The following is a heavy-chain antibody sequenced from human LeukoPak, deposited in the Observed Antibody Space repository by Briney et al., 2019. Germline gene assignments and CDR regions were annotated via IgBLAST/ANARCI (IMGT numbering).Heavy chain of an antibody. CDR3: AKDLYNTAGDYDY. Sequence: GGSLRLSCAASGFTFSSYSMNWVRQAPGKGLEWVSSISSSSSYIYYADSVKGRFTISRDNAKNSLYLQMNSLRAEDTAVYYCAKDLYNTAGDYDYWGQGTLVTVSS. J-gene: IGHJ4*02. CDR2: ISSSSSYI. V-gene: IGHV3-21*04. CDR1: GFTFSSYS. D-gene: IGHD4-17*01.